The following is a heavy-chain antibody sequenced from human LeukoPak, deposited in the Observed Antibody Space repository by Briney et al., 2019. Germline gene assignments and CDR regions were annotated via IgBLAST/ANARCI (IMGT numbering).Heavy chain of an antibody. V-gene: IGHV3-30-3*01. CDR2: ISYDGSNK. CDR3: ARSELGYSYGSFQH. J-gene: IGHJ1*01. CDR1: GFTFSSYA. D-gene: IGHD5-18*01. Sequence: QTGGSLRLSCAASGFTFSSYAMHWVRQAPGKGLEWVAVISYDGSNKYYADSVKGRFTISRDNSKNTLYLQMNSLRAEDTAVYYCARSELGYSYGSFQHWGQGTLVTVSS.